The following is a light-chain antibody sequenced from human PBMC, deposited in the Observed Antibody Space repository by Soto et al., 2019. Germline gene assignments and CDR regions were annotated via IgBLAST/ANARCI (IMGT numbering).Light chain of an antibody. CDR1: QNINNY. V-gene: IGKV1-33*01. CDR2: DAS. Sequence: DIQMTQSPSSLSASVGDRVTITCQASQNINNYLNWYQQKPGRAPQLLIYDASNSEAGVPSRFRGSGSGTDFTITISRLQPEDTATYYCQQYENLPTFGQGTRLEIK. CDR3: QQYENLPT. J-gene: IGKJ5*01.